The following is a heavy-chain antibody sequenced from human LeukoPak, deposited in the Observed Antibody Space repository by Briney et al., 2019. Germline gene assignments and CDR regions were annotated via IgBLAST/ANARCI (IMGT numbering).Heavy chain of an antibody. CDR1: GGSISSSSYY. D-gene: IGHD3-22*01. CDR3: ASYDYYESSGYYYTTFDY. J-gene: IGHJ4*02. V-gene: IGHV4-39*01. CDR2: IYYSGST. Sequence: SETLSLTCTVSGGSISSSSYYWGWIRQPPGKGLEWIGSIYYSGSTYYNPSLKSRVTISVDTSKNQFSLKLSSVTAADTAVYYCASYDYYESSGYYYTTFDYWGQGTLVTVSS.